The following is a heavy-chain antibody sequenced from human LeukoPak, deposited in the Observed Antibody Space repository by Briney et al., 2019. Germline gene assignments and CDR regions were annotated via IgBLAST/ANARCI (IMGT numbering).Heavy chain of an antibody. CDR1: GGSISSGGYY. CDR2: IYYSGST. V-gene: IGHV4-31*03. J-gene: IGHJ6*02. CDR3: ARDPAVAGYYYGMDV. Sequence: SQTLSLTCTVSGGSISSGGYYWSWIRQHPGKGLEWIGYIYYSGSTYYNPSLKSRVTISVDTSKNQFSLKLSSVTAADTAVYYCARDPAVAGYYYGMDVWGQGTTVTVSS. D-gene: IGHD6-19*01.